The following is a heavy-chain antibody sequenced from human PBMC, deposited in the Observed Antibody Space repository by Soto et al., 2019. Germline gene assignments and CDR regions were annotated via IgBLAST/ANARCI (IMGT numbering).Heavy chain of an antibody. CDR2: ISAYNGNT. J-gene: IGHJ4*02. V-gene: IGHV1-18*04. D-gene: IGHD3-10*01. Sequence: GASVKVSCKASGYTFTSYGISWVRQAPGQGLEWMGWISAYNGNTNYAQKLQGRVTMTTDTSTSTAYMELRSLRSDDTAVYYCARGALGGSGSPNQDYWGQGTLVTVSS. CDR1: GYTFTSYG. CDR3: ARGALGGSGSPNQDY.